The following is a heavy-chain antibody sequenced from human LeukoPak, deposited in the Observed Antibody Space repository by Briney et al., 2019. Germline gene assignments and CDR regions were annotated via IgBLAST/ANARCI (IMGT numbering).Heavy chain of an antibody. D-gene: IGHD2-15*01. Sequence: KPGASVKVSCKASGYTFTSYYTHWVRQAPGQGLEWMGIINPSGGSTSYAQKFQGRVTMTRDTSTSTVYMELSSLRSEDTAVYYCAKDRGGSSYYYYYGMDVWGQGTTVTVSS. CDR2: INPSGGST. J-gene: IGHJ6*02. CDR3: AKDRGGSSYYYYYGMDV. V-gene: IGHV1-46*01. CDR1: GYTFTSYY.